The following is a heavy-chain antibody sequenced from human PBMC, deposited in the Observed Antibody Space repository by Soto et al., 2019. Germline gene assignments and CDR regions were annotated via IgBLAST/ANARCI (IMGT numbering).Heavy chain of an antibody. V-gene: IGHV4-34*01. CDR3: ARHGSN. Sequence: ETLSITCAGCGGYLSDYYWPWIRQSPGKGLEWIGEIHPSGSTNYNPSLRSRVTISLDTSKNQLSLKLTSVTAADTAVYYCARHGSNWGQGTLVTVSS. J-gene: IGHJ4*02. CDR1: GGYLSDYY. CDR2: IHPSGST.